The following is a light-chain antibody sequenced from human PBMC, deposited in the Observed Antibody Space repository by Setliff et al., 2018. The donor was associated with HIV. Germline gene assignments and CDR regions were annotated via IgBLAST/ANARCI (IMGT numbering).Light chain of an antibody. CDR1: SSDIGSYNL. J-gene: IGLJ1*01. V-gene: IGLV2-23*02. CDR2: EVI. Sequence: QSVLAQPASVSGSPGQSITISCTGTSSDIGSYNLVSWYQQHPGKVPKLKIYEVIKRPSGVSNRFAGSKSGNTASLTISGLQAEDEADYYCCSYAGSSDVVGTGTKVTV. CDR3: CSYAGSSDV.